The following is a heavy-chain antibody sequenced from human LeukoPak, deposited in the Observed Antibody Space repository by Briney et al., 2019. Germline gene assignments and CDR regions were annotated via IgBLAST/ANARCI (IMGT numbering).Heavy chain of an antibody. CDR1: GGSITSGGYY. CDR2: IYHSGSA. J-gene: IGHJ4*02. CDR3: ARLGSYHDF. Sequence: SETLSLTCTVSGGSITSGGYYWTWIRQHPGKGPEWIGYIYHSGSAYYNPSLKSRVTISVDTSKNQFSLKLTSVTAADTAVYFCARLGSYHDFWGQGALVTVSS. D-gene: IGHD1-26*01. V-gene: IGHV4-31*03.